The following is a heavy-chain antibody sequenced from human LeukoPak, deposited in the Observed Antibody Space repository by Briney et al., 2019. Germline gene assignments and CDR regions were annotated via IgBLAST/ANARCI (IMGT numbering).Heavy chain of an antibody. CDR1: GFTFSNAW. CDR2: IKSKTDGGTT. Sequence: GGSLRLSCAASGFTFSNAWMSWVRQAPGKGLEWVGRIKSKTDGGTTDYAAPVKGRFTISRDDSKNTLYLQMNSLKTEDTAVYYCTTDPQDYYDSSGYSPLFDYWGQGTLVTVSS. CDR3: TTDPQDYYDSSGYSPLFDY. V-gene: IGHV3-15*01. D-gene: IGHD3-22*01. J-gene: IGHJ4*02.